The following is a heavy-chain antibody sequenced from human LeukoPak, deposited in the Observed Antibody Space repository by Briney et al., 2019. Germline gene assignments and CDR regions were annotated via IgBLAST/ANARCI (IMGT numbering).Heavy chain of an antibody. D-gene: IGHD3-3*01. CDR3: ARRSGFWSGYYLFDY. Sequence: PSQTLSLTCTVSGGSISSGGYYWSWIRQPPGKGLEWIGSIYYSGSTYYNPSLKSRVTISVDTSKNQFSLKLSSVTAADTAVYYCARRSGFWSGYYLFDYWSQGTLVTVSS. CDR1: GGSISSGGYY. V-gene: IGHV4-39*01. J-gene: IGHJ4*02. CDR2: IYYSGST.